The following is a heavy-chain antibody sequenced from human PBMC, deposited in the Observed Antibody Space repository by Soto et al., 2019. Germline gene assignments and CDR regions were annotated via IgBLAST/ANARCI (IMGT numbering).Heavy chain of an antibody. Sequence: GGSLRLSCAASGFTFSSYGMHWVRQAPGKGLEWVAVIWYDGSNKYYADSVKGRFTISRDNSKNTLYLQMNSLRAEDTAVYYCAREGNDYEIYYYYYYMDVWGKGTTVTVSS. V-gene: IGHV3-33*01. J-gene: IGHJ6*03. CDR1: GFTFSSYG. CDR3: AREGNDYEIYYYYYYMDV. CDR2: IWYDGSNK. D-gene: IGHD4-17*01.